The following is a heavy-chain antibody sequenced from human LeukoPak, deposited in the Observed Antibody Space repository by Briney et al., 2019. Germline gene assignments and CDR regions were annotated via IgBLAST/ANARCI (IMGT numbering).Heavy chain of an antibody. Sequence: SETLSLTCTVSGVSISSYYWSWIRQPPGKGREWIGYISDSGSTNYNPSLKSRVTISVDTSKNQCSLRLGSVTAKDTAVYFCSRHVYRKTSAGTNYFDYWGQGTLVTVSS. D-gene: IGHD1-1*01. CDR2: ISDSGST. CDR3: SRHVYRKTSAGTNYFDY. V-gene: IGHV4-59*08. J-gene: IGHJ4*02. CDR1: GVSISSYY.